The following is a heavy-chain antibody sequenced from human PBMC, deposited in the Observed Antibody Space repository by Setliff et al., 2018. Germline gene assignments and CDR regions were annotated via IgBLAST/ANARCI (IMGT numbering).Heavy chain of an antibody. Sequence: GESLKISCKGSGYSFTSYWIGWVRQMPGKGLEWMGIIYPGDSDTRYSPSFQGQVTISADKSISTAYLQWSSLKASDTAMYYCAGTYYYDSSGYFSNDAFDIWGQGTMVTVSS. V-gene: IGHV5-51*01. J-gene: IGHJ3*02. CDR2: IYPGDSDT. CDR1: GYSFTSYW. CDR3: AGTYYYDSSGYFSNDAFDI. D-gene: IGHD3-22*01.